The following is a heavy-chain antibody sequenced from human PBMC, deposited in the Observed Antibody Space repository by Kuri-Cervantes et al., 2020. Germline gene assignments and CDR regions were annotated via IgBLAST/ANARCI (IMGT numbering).Heavy chain of an antibody. D-gene: IGHD3-9*01. V-gene: IGHV4-59*13. CDR3: ARALSFYDILTGYYRPYYFDC. CDR2: IYYSGST. CDR1: GGSISSYY. J-gene: IGHJ4*02. Sequence: SETLSLTCPVSGGSISSYYWSWIRQPPGKGLEWIGYIYYSGSTNYNPSLKSRVTIPVDTSKNQFSLKLSSVTAADTAVYYCARALSFYDILTGYYRPYYFDCWGQGTLVTVSS.